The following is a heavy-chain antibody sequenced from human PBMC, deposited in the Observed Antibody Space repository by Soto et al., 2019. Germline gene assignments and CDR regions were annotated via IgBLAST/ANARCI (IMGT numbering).Heavy chain of an antibody. CDR1: GYTFTSYD. J-gene: IGHJ4*02. Sequence: ASVKVSCKASGYTFTSYDINWVRQATGQGLEWMGWMNPNSVNTGYAQKFQGRVTMTRNTSISTAYMELSSLRSEDTAVYYCARGPRYSSSSWGHYWGQGTLVTVSS. D-gene: IGHD6-6*01. CDR3: ARGPRYSSSSWGHY. CDR2: MNPNSVNT. V-gene: IGHV1-8*01.